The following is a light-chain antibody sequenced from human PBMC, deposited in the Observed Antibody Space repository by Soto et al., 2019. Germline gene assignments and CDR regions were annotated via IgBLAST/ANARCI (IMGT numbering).Light chain of an antibody. CDR2: KAS. Sequence: DIQMTQSPSTLSGSVGDRVTITCRASQTISSWLAWYQQKPGKAPKLLIYKASSLESGVPSRFSGSGSGTEFTLTISSLQPDDFATYYCQQYNSYSRTFGQGIKVDIK. CDR3: QQYNSYSRT. J-gene: IGKJ1*01. CDR1: QTISSW. V-gene: IGKV1-5*03.